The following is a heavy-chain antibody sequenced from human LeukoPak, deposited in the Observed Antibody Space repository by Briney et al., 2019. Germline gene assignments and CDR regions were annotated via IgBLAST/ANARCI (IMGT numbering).Heavy chain of an antibody. D-gene: IGHD6-19*01. J-gene: IGHJ4*02. CDR1: GFTFSDYS. CDR2: IGGRGSTI. CDR3: ARDRSTGFKNDLDY. V-gene: IGHV3-48*01. Sequence: QPGGSLRLSCAASGFTFSDYSMNWVRQAPGKGLEWLSFIGGRGSTIYYAGSVKGRFTISRDNAKRSLYLQMNSLRAEDTAVYYCARDRSTGFKNDLDYWGQGTLVTVSP.